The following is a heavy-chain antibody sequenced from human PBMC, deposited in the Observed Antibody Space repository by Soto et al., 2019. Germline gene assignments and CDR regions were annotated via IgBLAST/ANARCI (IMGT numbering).Heavy chain of an antibody. CDR1: AFTFIRYC. D-gene: IGHD1-1*01. CDR3: ARPNPGTTGAFDI. CDR2: INSDGSST. J-gene: IGHJ3*02. Sequence: PGGTLRLACASSAFTFIRYCMHWFRQSPGKGLVWVSRINSDGSSTTYADSVKGRFTISRDNAKNTLYLQMNSLRAEDTAVYYCARPNPGTTGAFDIWGQGTMVTVSS. V-gene: IGHV3-74*01.